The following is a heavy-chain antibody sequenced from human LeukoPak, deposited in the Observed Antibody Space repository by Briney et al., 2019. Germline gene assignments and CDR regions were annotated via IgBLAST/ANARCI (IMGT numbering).Heavy chain of an antibody. Sequence: SETLSLTCAVYGGSFSGYYWSWIRQPPGKGLEWIGEINHSGSTNYNPSHKSRVTISVDTSKNQFSLKLSSVTAADTAVYYCARETYCSSITCYNVVDAFDIWGQGTMVTVSS. CDR3: ARETYCSSITCYNVVDAFDI. D-gene: IGHD2-2*02. J-gene: IGHJ3*02. CDR2: INHSGST. V-gene: IGHV4-34*01. CDR1: GGSFSGYY.